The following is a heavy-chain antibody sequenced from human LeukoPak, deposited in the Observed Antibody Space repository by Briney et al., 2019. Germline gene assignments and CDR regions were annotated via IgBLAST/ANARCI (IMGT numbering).Heavy chain of an antibody. D-gene: IGHD4-11*01. CDR1: GYTFTNYA. CDR3: ARDPDYSNGVWFDP. V-gene: IGHV7-4-1*02. Sequence: ASVKVSCKAFGYTFTNYAMNWVRQAPGQGLEWMGWINTNTGNPTYAQGFTGRFVFSLDTSVSTAYLQISSLKPEDTAVYYCARDPDYSNGVWFDPWGQGTLVTVSS. CDR2: INTNTGNP. J-gene: IGHJ5*02.